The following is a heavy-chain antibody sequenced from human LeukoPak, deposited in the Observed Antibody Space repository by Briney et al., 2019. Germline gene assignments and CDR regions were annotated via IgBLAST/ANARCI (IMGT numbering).Heavy chain of an antibody. CDR2: IKSKTDGGTA. CDR1: GFTFSNAW. V-gene: IGHV3-15*01. CDR3: TTDKSSSWVLFDY. Sequence: GGSLRLSCAASGFTFSNAWMNWVRQAPGKGLEWVGRIKSKTDGGTADYAAPVKGRFTISRDDSKNTLYLQIISLKTEDTAVYYCTTDKSSSWVLFDYWGQGTLVTVSS. D-gene: IGHD6-13*01. J-gene: IGHJ4*02.